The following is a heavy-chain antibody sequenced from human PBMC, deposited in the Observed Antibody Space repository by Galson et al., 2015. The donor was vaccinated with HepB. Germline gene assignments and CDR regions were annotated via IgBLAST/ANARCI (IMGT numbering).Heavy chain of an antibody. Sequence: LRLSCAASGFTFRGYAMHWVRQAPGKGLEWVAVISYDGSNKYYAGSVKGRFTISRDNSKNTLYLQMNSLRVEDTAVFYCARDRSHVLAHYGMDVWGQGTTVTVSS. J-gene: IGHJ6*02. CDR1: GFTFRGYA. CDR2: ISYDGSNK. CDR3: ARDRSHVLAHYGMDV. V-gene: IGHV3-30*04.